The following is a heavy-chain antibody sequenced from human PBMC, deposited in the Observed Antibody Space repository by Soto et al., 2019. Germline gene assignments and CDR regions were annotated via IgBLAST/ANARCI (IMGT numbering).Heavy chain of an antibody. V-gene: IGHV3-30*18. CDR1: GFSFSSYG. J-gene: IGHJ6*02. Sequence: PGGSLRLSCAASGFSFSSYGMHWVRQAPGKGLEWLTLISDDGSNKKYVDSVRGRFTISRDNSENTLYLQMKSLRPEDTTVHYCAKEPYSFTWYGSNGLDVWGQGTTVTVSS. CDR2: ISDDGSNK. D-gene: IGHD6-13*01. CDR3: AKEPYSFTWYGSNGLDV.